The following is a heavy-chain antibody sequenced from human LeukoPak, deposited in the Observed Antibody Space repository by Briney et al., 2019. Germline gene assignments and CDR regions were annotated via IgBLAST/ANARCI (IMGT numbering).Heavy chain of an antibody. CDR1: GFTFSSYG. Sequence: PGRSLRLSCAASGFTFSSYGMHWVRQAPGKGLEWVAFIRYDGSNKYYADSVKGRFTISRDNSKNTLYLQMNSLRAEDTAVYYCAKDPYSSGWYRVDYWGQGTLVTVSS. CDR3: AKDPYSSGWYRVDY. J-gene: IGHJ4*02. D-gene: IGHD6-19*01. CDR2: IRYDGSNK. V-gene: IGHV3-30*02.